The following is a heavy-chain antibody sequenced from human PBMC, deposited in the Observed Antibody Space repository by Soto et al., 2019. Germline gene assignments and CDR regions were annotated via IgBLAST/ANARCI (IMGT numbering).Heavy chain of an antibody. CDR1: GGTFSSYA. J-gene: IGHJ4*02. Sequence: QVQLVQSGAEVKKPGSSVKVSCKASGGTFSSYAFSWVRQAPGQRLEWMGGILPVFGTTNYAQRFQDRLTITADQSTGTAYMDLSSLRSDDTAVYYWWVGRTTLVGGVLDLWGPGTLVPASS. CDR2: ILPVFGTT. CDR3: WVGRTTLVGGVLDL. V-gene: IGHV1-69*01. D-gene: IGHD3-10*01.